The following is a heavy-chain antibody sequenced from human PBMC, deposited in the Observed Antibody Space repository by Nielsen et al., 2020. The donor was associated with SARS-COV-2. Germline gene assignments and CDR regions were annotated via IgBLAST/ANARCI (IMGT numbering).Heavy chain of an antibody. J-gene: IGHJ6*02. CDR2: ISWNSGSI. D-gene: IGHD3-10*01. V-gene: IGHV3-9*01. CDR3: AKDGLWFGDPGDYYGMDV. Sequence: GGSLRLSCAAFGFTFDDYAMHWVRQAPGKGLEWVSGISWNSGSIGYADSVKGRFTISRDNAKNSLYLQMNSLRAEDTALYYCAKDGLWFGDPGDYYGMDVWGQGTTVTVSS. CDR1: GFTFDDYA.